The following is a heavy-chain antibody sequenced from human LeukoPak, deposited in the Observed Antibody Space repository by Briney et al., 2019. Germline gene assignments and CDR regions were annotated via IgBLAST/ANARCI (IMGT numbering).Heavy chain of an antibody. CDR2: IYYSGST. Sequence: SETLSLTCTVSGGSISSYYWSWIRQPPGKGLEWIGYIYYSGSTNYNPSLKSRVTISVDTSKNQFSLKLSSVTAADTAVYYCARQGEWFGELLDAFDIWGQGTMVTVSS. CDR3: ARQGEWFGELLDAFDI. J-gene: IGHJ3*02. CDR1: GGSISSYY. D-gene: IGHD3-10*01. V-gene: IGHV4-59*08.